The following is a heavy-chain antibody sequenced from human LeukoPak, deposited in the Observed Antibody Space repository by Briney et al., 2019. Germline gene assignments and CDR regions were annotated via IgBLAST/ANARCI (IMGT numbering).Heavy chain of an antibody. V-gene: IGHV3-53*05. CDR2: IYSGGNT. Sequence: GGSLRLSCTVSGFTVSSNSMSWVRQAPGKGLEWVSFIYSGGNTHYSDSVKGRFTISRDNSKNTLYLQMNSLRAEDTAVYYCAKDGTLGSNNMDVWGKGTTVTVSS. J-gene: IGHJ6*03. CDR3: AKDGTLGSNNMDV. CDR1: GFTVSSNS. D-gene: IGHD2-15*01.